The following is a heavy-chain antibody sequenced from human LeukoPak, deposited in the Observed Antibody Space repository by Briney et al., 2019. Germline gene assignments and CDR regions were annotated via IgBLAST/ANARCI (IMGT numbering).Heavy chain of an antibody. V-gene: IGHV4-34*01. CDR2: INHSGST. J-gene: IGHJ4*02. Sequence: SETLSLTCAVYGGSFSGYYWSWIRQPPGKGLEWIGEINHSGSTNYNPSLKSRVTISVDTSKNQFSLKLSSVTAADTAVYYCATLSGGYYGFHFPVSYWGQGTLVTVSS. D-gene: IGHD3-22*01. CDR3: ATLSGGYYGFHFPVSY. CDR1: GGSFSGYY.